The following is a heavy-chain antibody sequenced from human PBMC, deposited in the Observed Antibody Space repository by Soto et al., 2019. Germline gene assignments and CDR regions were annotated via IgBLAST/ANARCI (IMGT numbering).Heavy chain of an antibody. Sequence: GASVKVSCKASGYTFTSYAMHWVRQAPGQRLEWMGWINAGNGNTKYSQKFQGRVTITRDTSASTAYMELSSLRSEDTAVYYCAILEPGAGYSSGWYVYRYWGQGTLVTVSS. CDR3: AILEPGAGYSSGWYVYRY. CDR2: INAGNGNT. D-gene: IGHD6-19*01. J-gene: IGHJ4*02. CDR1: GYTFTSYA. V-gene: IGHV1-3*01.